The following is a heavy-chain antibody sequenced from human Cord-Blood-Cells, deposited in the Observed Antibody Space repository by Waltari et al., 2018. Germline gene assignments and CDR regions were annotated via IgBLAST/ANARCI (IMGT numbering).Heavy chain of an antibody. J-gene: IGHJ4*02. D-gene: IGHD3-22*01. Sequence: EVQLLESGGGLVQPGGSLRLSCAASGFTFSSHAMSWVRQAPGKGLEWVSAISGSGGSTYYADSVKGRFTISRDNSKNTLYLQMNSLRAEDTAVYYCAKDQVIVVVITLDYWGQGTLVTVSS. CDR3: AKDQVIVVVITLDY. CDR1: GFTFSSHA. CDR2: ISGSGGST. V-gene: IGHV3-23*01.